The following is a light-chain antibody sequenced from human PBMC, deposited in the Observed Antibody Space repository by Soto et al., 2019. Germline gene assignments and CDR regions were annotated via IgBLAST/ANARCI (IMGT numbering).Light chain of an antibody. Sequence: DIQMTQSPSSLSASVGDRVTITCPASQSISSYLNWYQQKPGKAPKLLIYAASSLQSGVPSRFSGSGSGTDFTLTISSLQPEDFATYYCQQSYSTPWPFGQGTKVEIK. CDR1: QSISSY. V-gene: IGKV1-39*01. J-gene: IGKJ1*01. CDR2: AAS. CDR3: QQSYSTPWP.